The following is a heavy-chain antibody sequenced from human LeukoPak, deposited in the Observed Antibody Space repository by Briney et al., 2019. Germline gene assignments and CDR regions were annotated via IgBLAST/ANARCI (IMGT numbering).Heavy chain of an antibody. Sequence: SETLSLTCTVSGGSISSHYWSWIRQTPGKGLEWIGQINYSGSTYYNPSLKTRVTLSIDTSKNQFSLKLSSVTAADTAVYYCARLQGDYWGQGTLVTVSS. J-gene: IGHJ4*02. CDR1: GGSISSHY. CDR3: ARLQGDY. V-gene: IGHV4-59*11. CDR2: INYSGST.